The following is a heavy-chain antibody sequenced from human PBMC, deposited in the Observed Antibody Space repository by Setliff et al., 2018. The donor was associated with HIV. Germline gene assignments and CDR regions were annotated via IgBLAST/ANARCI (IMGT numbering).Heavy chain of an antibody. CDR2: INAGNGVT. Sequence: ASVKVSCKASGYTFSNYGITWVRQAPGQRLEWMGWINAGNGVTKFSQKFQDRVTITRDTSANTAYLELSSLRSEDTAVYYCARDRETIFGVVILPDDAFDIWGQGTMVTVSS. D-gene: IGHD3-3*01. CDR1: GYTFSNYG. CDR3: ARDRETIFGVVILPDDAFDI. V-gene: IGHV1-3*01. J-gene: IGHJ3*02.